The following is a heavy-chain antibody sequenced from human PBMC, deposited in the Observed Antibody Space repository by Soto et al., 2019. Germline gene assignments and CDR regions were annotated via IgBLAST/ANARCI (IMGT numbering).Heavy chain of an antibody. D-gene: IGHD3-3*01. CDR1: GFSVSNLF. CDR2: ISSVGST. J-gene: IGHJ4*02. V-gene: IGHV3-66*01. Sequence: EVQLVESGGGLVQPGGSLRLSCAASGFSVSNLFMTWVRQAPGKGLEWVTVISSVGSTYNADSVKGRFTSSRDNPKITLYLEMNSVRAGDTSVYYCGSDTFAGAYDFRHGGQGTLVTVSS. CDR3: GSDTFAGAYDFRH.